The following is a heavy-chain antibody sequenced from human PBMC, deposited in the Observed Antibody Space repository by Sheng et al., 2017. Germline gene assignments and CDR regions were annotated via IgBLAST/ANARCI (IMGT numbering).Heavy chain of an antibody. CDR1: GFTFSSYW. CDR3: ARVGHYDFWSGWPVAYYYYYYMDV. Sequence: EVQLVESGGGLVQPGGSLRLSCAASGFTFSSYWMHWVRQAPGKGLVWVSRINSDGSSTSYADSVKGRFTISRDNAKNTLYLQMNSLRAEDTAVYYCARVGHYDFWSGWPVAYYYYYYMDVWGKGTTVTVSS. J-gene: IGHJ6*03. D-gene: IGHD3-3*01. CDR2: INSDGSST. V-gene: IGHV3-74*01.